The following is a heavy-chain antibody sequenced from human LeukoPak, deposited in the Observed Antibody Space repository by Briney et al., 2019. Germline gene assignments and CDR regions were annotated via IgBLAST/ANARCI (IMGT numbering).Heavy chain of an antibody. J-gene: IGHJ5*02. Sequence: GASVKVSCKASGYTFTSYDINWVRQATGQGLEWMGWMNPNSGNTGYAQKFQGRVTITRNTSISTAYMELSSLRSEDTAVYYCARDYDSSTSWPGFDPWGQGTLVTVSS. CDR3: ARDYDSSTSWPGFDP. CDR2: MNPNSGNT. D-gene: IGHD2-2*01. CDR1: GYTFTSYD. V-gene: IGHV1-8*03.